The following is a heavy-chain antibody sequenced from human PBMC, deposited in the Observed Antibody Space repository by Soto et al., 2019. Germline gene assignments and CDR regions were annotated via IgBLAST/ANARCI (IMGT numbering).Heavy chain of an antibody. D-gene: IGHD6-13*01. CDR1: GFSLSTTGVG. CDR3: AHGRTQQLGHYIWFCP. CDR2: IYWNDDK. Sequence: QITLKESGPTLMQPTQTLTLTCTFSGFSLSTTGVGVGWIRQPPGKALDWLALIYWNDDKRYSPSLKTRLTVTKVTSKEQVVLIMTNLDPMDTATYYCAHGRTQQLGHYIWFCPWGHGTLVTVTS. J-gene: IGHJ5*02. V-gene: IGHV2-5*01.